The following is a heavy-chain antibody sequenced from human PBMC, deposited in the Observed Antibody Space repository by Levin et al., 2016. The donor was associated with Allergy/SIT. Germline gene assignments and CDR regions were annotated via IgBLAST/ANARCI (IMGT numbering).Heavy chain of an antibody. CDR1: GGSISSGGYY. CDR3: ARDSRTRWVYYFDY. J-gene: IGHJ4*02. CDR2: IYYSGST. V-gene: IGHV4-31*03. Sequence: SETLSLTCTVSGGSISSGGYYWSWIRQHPGKGLEWIGYIYYSGSTYYNPSLKSRVTISVDTSKNQFSLKLSSVTAADTAVYYCARDSRTRWVYYFDYWGQGTLVTVSS. D-gene: IGHD4-23*01.